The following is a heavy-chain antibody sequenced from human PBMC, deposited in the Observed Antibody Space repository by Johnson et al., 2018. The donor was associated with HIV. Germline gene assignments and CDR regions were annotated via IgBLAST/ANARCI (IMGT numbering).Heavy chain of an antibody. D-gene: IGHD3-22*01. CDR1: GFTFSSYA. CDR3: ARDAYYYDSSGYYRGGAFDI. Sequence: VQLVESGGGVVQPGRSLRLSCAASGFTFSSYAMHWVRQAPGKGLEWVAVISYDGSNKYYADSVKGRFTISRDNYKNTLYLQMNSLRAEDTAVYYCARDAYYYDSSGYYRGGAFDIWGQGTMVTVSS. J-gene: IGHJ3*02. V-gene: IGHV3-30*04. CDR2: ISYDGSNK.